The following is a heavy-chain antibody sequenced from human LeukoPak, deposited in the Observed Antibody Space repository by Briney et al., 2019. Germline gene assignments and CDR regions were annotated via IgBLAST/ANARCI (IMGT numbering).Heavy chain of an antibody. V-gene: IGHV3-30-3*01. J-gene: IGHJ6*02. D-gene: IGHD1-1*01. CDR3: AKDRSSRGYNYYYYYGMDV. CDR2: ISYDGSNK. Sequence: PGGSLRLSCAASGFTFSSYAMHWVRQAPGKGLEWVAVISYDGSNKYYADSVKGRFTISRDNSKNTLYLQMNSLRAEDTAVYYCAKDRSSRGYNYYYYYGMDVWGQGTTVTVSS. CDR1: GFTFSSYA.